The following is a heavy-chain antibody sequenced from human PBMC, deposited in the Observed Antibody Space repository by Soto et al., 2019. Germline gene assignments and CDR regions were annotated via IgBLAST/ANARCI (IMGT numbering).Heavy chain of an antibody. V-gene: IGHV3-74*01. D-gene: IGHD3-16*01. CDR2: IDNDGRTT. CDR3: ARDGGSGTPVDN. J-gene: IGHJ4*02. Sequence: EVQLVESGGGLVQPGGSLRLSCAASGFTFSAYWMHWVRQVPGKGLVWVSRIDNDGRTTRYADSVMGRFTISRDNARNTLYLQLNSPRAEDTAIYYCARDGGSGTPVDNWGEGALVTVSS. CDR1: GFTFSAYW.